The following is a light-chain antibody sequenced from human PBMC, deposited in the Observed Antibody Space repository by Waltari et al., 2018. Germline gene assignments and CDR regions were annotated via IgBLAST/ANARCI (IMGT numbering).Light chain of an antibody. CDR3: QQYNDWPPAYT. Sequence: STRASQDITYTLAWYQQQPGQAPRLLIFGASTRATGVPARFSGSGSGTDFTLTISTLQSEDFAVYSCQQYNDWPPAYTFGQGTKLEIK. V-gene: IGKV3-15*01. CDR2: GAS. J-gene: IGKJ2*01. CDR1: QDITYT.